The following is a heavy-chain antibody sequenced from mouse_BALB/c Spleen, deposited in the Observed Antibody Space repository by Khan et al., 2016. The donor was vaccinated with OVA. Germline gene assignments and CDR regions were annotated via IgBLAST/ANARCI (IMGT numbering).Heavy chain of an antibody. CDR1: GYTFTSYV. Sequence: VQLKQSGPELVKPGASVKMSCKASGYTFTSYVMHWVKQKPGRGLEWIGYISPNSDGSKYNEKFRGKATLTSDKSSSTAYLELSSLTSEDSAVYDWLRYLYYYGSACEGFAYWGQGTLVTVSA. J-gene: IGHJ3*01. CDR2: ISPNSDGS. CDR3: LRYLYYYGSACEGFAY. V-gene: IGHV1S136*01. D-gene: IGHD1-1*01.